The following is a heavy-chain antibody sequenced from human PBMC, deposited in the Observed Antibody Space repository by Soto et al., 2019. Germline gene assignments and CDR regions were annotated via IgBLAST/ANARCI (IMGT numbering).Heavy chain of an antibody. J-gene: IGHJ4*02. CDR2: INSDGSTT. V-gene: IGHV3-74*01. CDR3: VRGIGTTGTDY. Sequence: EVQLVESGGGLLQPGGSLRLSCAASGFTFSNYWMHWARQAPGKGLVWVSRINSDGSTTSYSYSVKGRFTISRDNAKHTLYLQMNSLGDDDPAVYYCVRGIGTTGTDYWGQGTLVTVSS. D-gene: IGHD1-1*01. CDR1: GFTFSNYW.